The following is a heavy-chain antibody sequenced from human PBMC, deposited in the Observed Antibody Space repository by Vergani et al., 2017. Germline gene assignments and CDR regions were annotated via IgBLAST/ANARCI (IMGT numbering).Heavy chain of an antibody. Sequence: EVQLVESGGGLVQPGGSLRLSCAASGFTFSSYWMSWVRQAPGKGLEWVANIKQDGSEKYYVDSVKGRFTISRDNAKNSLYLQMNSLRAEDTAVYYCARGTSPYYYDSSGYYGEVGGYWGQGTLVTVSS. V-gene: IGHV3-7*01. D-gene: IGHD3-22*01. CDR1: GFTFSSYW. J-gene: IGHJ4*02. CDR3: ARGTSPYYYDSSGYYGEVGGY. CDR2: IKQDGSEK.